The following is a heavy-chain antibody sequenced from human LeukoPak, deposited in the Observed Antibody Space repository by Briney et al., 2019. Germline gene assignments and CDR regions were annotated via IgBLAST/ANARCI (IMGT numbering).Heavy chain of an antibody. V-gene: IGHV4-4*07. CDR2: IYTSGST. CDR3: ANLYRSIGDH. CDR1: GGSISSYF. J-gene: IGHJ4*02. Sequence: SETLSLTCTVSGGSISSYFWSWIRQPAGKGLAWIGRIYTSGSTNYNPSLKSRVTMSVDTSKNQFSLKLSSVTAADTAVYYCANLYRSIGDHCGQGTLVTVSS. D-gene: IGHD6-13*01.